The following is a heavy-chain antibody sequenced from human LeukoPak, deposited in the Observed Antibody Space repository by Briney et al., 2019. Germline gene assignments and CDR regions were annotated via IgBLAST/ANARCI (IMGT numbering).Heavy chain of an antibody. CDR3: AKVDTSGWYEVLDF. CDR1: GFTFTTYA. CDR2: ISADGRRS. J-gene: IGHJ4*02. Sequence: GGSLRLSCVASGFTFTTYALSWVRQAPGKGLEWVSTISADGRRSNYADSVKGRFTISRDTSKNTLYLQMNSLRAEDTAKYYCAKVDTSGWYEVLDFWGQGTLVTISS. V-gene: IGHV3-23*01. D-gene: IGHD6-19*01.